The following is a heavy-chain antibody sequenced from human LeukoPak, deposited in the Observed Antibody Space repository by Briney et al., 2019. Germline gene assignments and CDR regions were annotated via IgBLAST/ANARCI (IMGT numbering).Heavy chain of an antibody. Sequence: SETLSLTCTVSGGSISSSDFYWGWIRQPPGKGLEWIGSIYYNGMTYYKPSLRGLVTISVDTSKNQFSLKVSSVTAADTAVFYCARQVRGVYFDFWGQGTLVTVSS. CDR3: ARQVRGVYFDF. D-gene: IGHD3-10*01. CDR2: IYYNGMT. CDR1: GGSISSSDFY. J-gene: IGHJ4*02. V-gene: IGHV4-39*01.